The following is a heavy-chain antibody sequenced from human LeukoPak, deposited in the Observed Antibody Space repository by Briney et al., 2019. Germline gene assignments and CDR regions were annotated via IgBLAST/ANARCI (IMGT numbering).Heavy chain of an antibody. CDR2: IIPIFGTA. Sequence: SVKVSCNASGGTFSSYAISWVRQAPGQGLQWMGEIIPIFGTANYAQKFQGRVTITTDESTSTAYMELSSLRSDDTAVYYCAGHGGITIFGAAQPGGAFDIWGQGTVVTVSS. J-gene: IGHJ3*02. CDR3: AGHGGITIFGAAQPGGAFDI. V-gene: IGHV1-69*05. CDR1: GGTFSSYA. D-gene: IGHD3-3*01.